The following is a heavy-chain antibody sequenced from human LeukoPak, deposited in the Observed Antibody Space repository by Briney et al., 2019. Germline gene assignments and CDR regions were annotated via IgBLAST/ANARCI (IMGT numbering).Heavy chain of an antibody. CDR1: GGSISSSSYY. J-gene: IGHJ2*01. Sequence: SETLSLTCTVSGGSISSSSYYWGWIRQPPGKGLEWIGSIYYSGSTYYNPSLKSRVTISVDTSKNQFSLKLTSVTAADTAVYYCARALFRYDSSSRSLHWYFDLWGRGTLVTVSS. D-gene: IGHD3-22*01. CDR2: IYYSGST. V-gene: IGHV4-39*07. CDR3: ARALFRYDSSSRSLHWYFDL.